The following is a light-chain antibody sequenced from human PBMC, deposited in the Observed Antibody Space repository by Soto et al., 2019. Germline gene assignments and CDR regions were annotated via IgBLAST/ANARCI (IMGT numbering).Light chain of an antibody. CDR3: AAWDGSLNVVL. CDR2: SSN. J-gene: IGLJ3*02. CDR1: SSNIGTNT. V-gene: IGLV1-44*01. Sequence: QSVLTQPPSASGTPGQRVTISCSGSSSNIGTNTVNWYQQFPRSAPKLLMYSSNQRPSGVPDRFSGSKSGTSASLVISGLQSEDEADYYCAAWDGSLNVVLFGGGTKLTVL.